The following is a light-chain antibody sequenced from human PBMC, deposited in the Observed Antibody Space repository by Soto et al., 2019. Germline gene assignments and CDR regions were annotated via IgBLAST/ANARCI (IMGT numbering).Light chain of an antibody. J-gene: IGKJ1*01. Sequence: DIQMTQSPSSLSASIGDRVTITCRASQTISTYLNWYQQKPGKAPKLLIYAASSLQSGVPSRFSGSGSGTDFTLTISSLQPEEFATYCCQQSYSRPWTFGQGTKVEIK. V-gene: IGKV1-39*01. CDR2: AAS. CDR1: QTISTY. CDR3: QQSYSRPWT.